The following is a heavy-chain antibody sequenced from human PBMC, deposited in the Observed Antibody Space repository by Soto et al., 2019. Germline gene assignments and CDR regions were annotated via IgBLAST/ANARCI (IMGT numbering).Heavy chain of an antibody. CDR1: GFAFSSYE. D-gene: IGHD3-10*01. CDR2: ISSTASTI. CDR3: ARAAGIMTRGFHGMDV. J-gene: IGHJ6*02. Sequence: GGSLRLSCAASGFAFSSYEMNWVHQSPGKGLEWLSYISSTASTIHYADSVKGRFTISRDNANNSVYLQMNSLTADDSAVYYCARAAGIMTRGFHGMDVWGQGTTVTVSS. V-gene: IGHV3-48*03.